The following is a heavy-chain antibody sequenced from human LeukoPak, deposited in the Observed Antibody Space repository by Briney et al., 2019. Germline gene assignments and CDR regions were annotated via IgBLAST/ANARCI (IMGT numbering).Heavy chain of an antibody. CDR1: GYTFTSYW. CDR2: IYPGGSDT. CDR3: ARHYDYGTTYPDY. V-gene: IGHV5-51*01. J-gene: IGHJ4*02. Sequence: GESLKISCKGSGYTFTSYWIGWVRQMPGKGLEWMGIIYPGGSDTRYSPSFQGQVTISADKSISTAYLQWSSLKASDTAMYYCARHYDYGTTYPDYWGQGTLVTVSS. D-gene: IGHD4/OR15-4a*01.